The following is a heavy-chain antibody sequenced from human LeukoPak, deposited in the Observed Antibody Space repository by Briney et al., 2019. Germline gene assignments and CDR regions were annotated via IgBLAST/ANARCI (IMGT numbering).Heavy chain of an antibody. Sequence: GGSLRLSCAASGFTFSSYWMSWVRQAPGKGLEWVANINQDGSEKYYVDSVKDRFTISRDNAKNSLYLQMNSLRAEDTAVYYCARATWYGDYVDYWGQGTLVTVSS. J-gene: IGHJ4*02. V-gene: IGHV3-7*04. D-gene: IGHD4-17*01. CDR1: GFTFSSYW. CDR2: INQDGSEK. CDR3: ARATWYGDYVDY.